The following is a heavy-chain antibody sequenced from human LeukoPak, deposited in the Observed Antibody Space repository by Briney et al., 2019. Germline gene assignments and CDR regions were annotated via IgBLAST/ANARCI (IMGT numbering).Heavy chain of an antibody. CDR3: ATPRGDYYYGMDV. V-gene: IGHV3-74*01. CDR1: GFTFSNYW. Sequence: AGGSLRLSCAASGFTFSNYWMHWVRPAPGKGLVWVSRVNSDGSNTYYADSVKGRFTISRDNAKNTLYLQMNSLRAEDTAVYYCATPRGDYYYGMDVWGLGTTVTVSS. D-gene: IGHD3-10*01. J-gene: IGHJ6*02. CDR2: VNSDGSNT.